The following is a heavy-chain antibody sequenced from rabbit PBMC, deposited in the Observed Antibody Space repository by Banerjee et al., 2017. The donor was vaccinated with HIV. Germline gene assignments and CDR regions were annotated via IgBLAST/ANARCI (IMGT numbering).Heavy chain of an antibody. CDR3: ARTSSSGYYTLDWYYFNL. J-gene: IGHJ4*01. CDR2: IYAGSSGST. D-gene: IGHD1-1*01. V-gene: IGHV1S40*01. Sequence: QSLEESGGDLVKPGASLTLTCTASGFSFSSSYYMCWVRQAPGKGLEWIACIYAGSSGSTYYASWAKGQFTISKTSSTTVTLQMTSLTAADTATYFCARTSSSGYYTLDWYYFNLWGPGTLVTVS. CDR1: GFSFSSSYY.